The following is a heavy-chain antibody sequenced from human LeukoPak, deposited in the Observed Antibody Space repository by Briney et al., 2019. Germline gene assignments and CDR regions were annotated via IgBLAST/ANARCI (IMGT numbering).Heavy chain of an antibody. CDR3: ARVGAWQIDP. D-gene: IGHD3-16*01. V-gene: IGHV4-61*02. CDR1: GGSISGGTYY. J-gene: IGHJ5*02. CDR2: IYTSGST. Sequence: SQTLSLTCTVSGGSISGGTYYWSWIRQPAGKGLEWIGRIYTSGSTNYNPSLKSRVTISLDRSKNQFSLRLTSVTAADTAVYYCARVGAWQIDPWGQGTLVTVSS.